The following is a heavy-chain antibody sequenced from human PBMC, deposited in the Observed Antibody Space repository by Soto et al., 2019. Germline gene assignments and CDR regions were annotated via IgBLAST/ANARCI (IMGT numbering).Heavy chain of an antibody. CDR2: IKSKSDGGTT. V-gene: IGHV3-15*01. D-gene: IGHD3-22*01. Sequence: PGGSLRLSCAASGFTFSKAWMSWVRQAPGKGLEWVGRIKSKSDGGTTDYAAPVKGRFTISRDDSKNTLYLQMNSLKTEDTAVYYCTTGGYCYDYSVLYWGQGTLVTVSS. CDR3: TTGGYCYDYSVLY. CDR1: GFTFSKAW. J-gene: IGHJ4*02.